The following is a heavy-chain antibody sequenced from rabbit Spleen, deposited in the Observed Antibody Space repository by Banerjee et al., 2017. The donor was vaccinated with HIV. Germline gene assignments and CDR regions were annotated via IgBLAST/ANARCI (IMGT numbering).Heavy chain of an antibody. Sequence: QLVESGGGLVQPGGSLKLSCKASGFTLSSYYMNWVRQAPGKGLEWIGYIDPVFGITYYANWVNGRFSISRENAQNTVFLQMTSLTAADTATYFCARDPGSDWYPFNLWGPGTLVTVS. J-gene: IGHJ4*01. D-gene: IGHD4-2*01. CDR1: GFTLSSYY. CDR3: ARDPGSDWYPFNL. CDR2: IDPVFGIT. V-gene: IGHV1S7*01.